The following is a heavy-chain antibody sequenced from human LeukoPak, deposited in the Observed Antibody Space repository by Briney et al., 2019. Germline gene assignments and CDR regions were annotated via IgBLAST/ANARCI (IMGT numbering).Heavy chain of an antibody. D-gene: IGHD2-21*01. V-gene: IGHV3-33*06. CDR2: IWYDGSNK. Sequence: GRSLRLSCAASGFTFGSYGMHWVRQAPGKGLEWVAVIWYDGSNKYYADSVKGRFTISRDNSHNTLYLQMNSLRGDDTAIYYCAKGDSNSRYSSADYWGQGTLVTVSS. CDR1: GFTFGSYG. J-gene: IGHJ4*02. CDR3: AKGDSNSRYSSADY.